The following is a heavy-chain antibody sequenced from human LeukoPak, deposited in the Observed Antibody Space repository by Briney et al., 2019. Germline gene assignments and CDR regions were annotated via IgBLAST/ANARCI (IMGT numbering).Heavy chain of an antibody. Sequence: GESLKISCKGSGYRFTTYWIGWVRQMPGKGLEWMGIIYPGDSDTRYSPSFQGQVTISADKSITTAYLQWNSLKASDTAMYYCARQTGDNALDIWGRGTMVTVSS. CDR2: IYPGDSDT. CDR3: ARQTGDNALDI. D-gene: IGHD7-27*01. CDR1: GYRFTTYW. V-gene: IGHV5-51*01. J-gene: IGHJ3*02.